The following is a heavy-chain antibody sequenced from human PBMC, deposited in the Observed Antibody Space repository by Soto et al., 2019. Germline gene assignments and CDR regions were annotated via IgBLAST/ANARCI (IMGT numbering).Heavy chain of an antibody. CDR3: ARQDGFGLVHVDN. J-gene: IGHJ4*01. CDR1: GYIFTYW. D-gene: IGHD6-6*01. V-gene: IGHV5-51*01. Sequence: GASVKITCKGSGYIFTYWMAWVRQMPGKGLEGMGIIHPGDSDTRYSPSFQGQVTISADKSISTAYLQSSSLQASDSAMYYCARQDGFGLVHVDNWGHRARFTVS. CDR2: IHPGDSDT.